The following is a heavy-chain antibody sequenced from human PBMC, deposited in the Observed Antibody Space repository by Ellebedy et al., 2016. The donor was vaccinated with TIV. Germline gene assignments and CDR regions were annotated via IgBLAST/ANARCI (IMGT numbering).Heavy chain of an antibody. J-gene: IGHJ4*02. CDR1: GFIFSRLG. D-gene: IGHD1-26*01. V-gene: IGHV3-33*01. CDR2: IWFDGSTQ. Sequence: GESLKISCAATGFIFSRLGMHWVRQAPGKGLEWVAVIWFDGSTQYYADSVRGRFTISRDNSKDTLYLQMATLRAEDTAVYYCARFHPPGDYFDCWGQGTLVTVSS. CDR3: ARFHPPGDYFDC.